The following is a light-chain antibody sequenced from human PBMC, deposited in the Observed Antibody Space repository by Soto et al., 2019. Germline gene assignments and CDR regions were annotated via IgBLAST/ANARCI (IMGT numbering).Light chain of an antibody. Sequence: DIQMTQSPPSLSASVGDKVTITCQASDDIGNSLNWYQDKPGQPPKLVIYDAYNLETGVPSTFSGNGYGTDFTFTISSLRPEDIATYYCQKSDHLPLFGPGTKVDI. CDR1: DDIGNS. CDR2: DAY. J-gene: IGKJ3*01. CDR3: QKSDHLPL. V-gene: IGKV1-33*01.